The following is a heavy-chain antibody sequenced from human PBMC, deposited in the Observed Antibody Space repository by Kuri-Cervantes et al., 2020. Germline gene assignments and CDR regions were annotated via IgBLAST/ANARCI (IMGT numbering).Heavy chain of an antibody. V-gene: IGHV3-21*01. D-gene: IGHD3-3*01. CDR2: ISSSSSYI. CDR1: GFTFSSYS. J-gene: IGHJ6*02. Sequence: GESLKISCAASGFTFSSYSMNWVRQAPGKGLEWVSSISSSSSYIYYADSVKGRFTISRDNAKNSLYLQMNSLRAEDTAVYYCASEREDFWSGYYTCAGYYYYYGLDVWGQGTTVTVSS. CDR3: ASEREDFWSGYYTCAGYYYYYGLDV.